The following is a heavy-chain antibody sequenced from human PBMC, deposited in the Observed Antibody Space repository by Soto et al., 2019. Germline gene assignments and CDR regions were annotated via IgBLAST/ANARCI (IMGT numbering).Heavy chain of an antibody. Sequence: SETLSLTCAVSGASIRRYYWSWIRQPPGKGLEWIGNIYDSGSTNYNPSLKSRVTLSVDTSKNQFSLKLSSVTAADTAVYYCARDGRAWNSATGYYYFGLDVWGQGTTVTVSS. J-gene: IGHJ6*02. CDR2: IYDSGST. D-gene: IGHD1-1*01. CDR3: ARDGRAWNSATGYYYFGLDV. CDR1: GASIRRYY. V-gene: IGHV4-59*13.